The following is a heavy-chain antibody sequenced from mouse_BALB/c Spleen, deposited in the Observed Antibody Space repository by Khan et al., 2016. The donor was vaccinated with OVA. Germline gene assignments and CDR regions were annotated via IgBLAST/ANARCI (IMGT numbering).Heavy chain of an antibody. CDR2: ISSGGTP. CDR3: VREAYRYDEYYFDY. CDR1: GFTFSSYV. V-gene: IGHV5-6-5*01. D-gene: IGHD2-14*01. J-gene: IGHJ2*01. Sequence: EVELVESGEDLVKPGGSLKLSCAVSGFTFSSYVMSWVRQTPEKRLEWVASISSGGTPAYPDSLKGRFTISRDNARNIMYLQMSSLRSEDTAMYYCVREAYRYDEYYFDYWGQGTTLTVSS.